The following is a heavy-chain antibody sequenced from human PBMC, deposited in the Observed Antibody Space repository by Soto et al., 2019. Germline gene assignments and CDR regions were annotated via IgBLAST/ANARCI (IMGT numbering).Heavy chain of an antibody. D-gene: IGHD5-18*01. V-gene: IGHV1-69*12. Sequence: QVQLVQSGAEVKKPGSSVKVSCKASGGTLSSYAISWVRQAHGQGLEWMGGIIPIFGTANYAQKFQGRVTITADESTSTAYMELSSLRSEDTAVYYCARDRGGGGYSYGYGYWGQGTLVTVSS. CDR2: IIPIFGTA. J-gene: IGHJ4*02. CDR3: ARDRGGGGYSYGYGY. CDR1: GGTLSSYA.